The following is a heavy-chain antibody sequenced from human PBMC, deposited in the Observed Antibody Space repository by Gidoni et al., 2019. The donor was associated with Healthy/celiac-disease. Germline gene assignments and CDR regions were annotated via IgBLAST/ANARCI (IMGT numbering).Heavy chain of an antibody. J-gene: IGHJ3*02. CDR1: GFTFSSHA. D-gene: IGHD4-17*01. Sequence: VVQPGRSLSLSCAASGFTFSSHAMHWVRQAPGKGLEWVAVISYDGSNKYYADSVKGRFTISRDNSKNTLYLQMNSLRAEDTAVYYCARVAYATVTTRDAFDIWGQGTMATVSS. CDR3: ARVAYATVTTRDAFDI. V-gene: IGHV3-30-3*01. CDR2: ISYDGSNK.